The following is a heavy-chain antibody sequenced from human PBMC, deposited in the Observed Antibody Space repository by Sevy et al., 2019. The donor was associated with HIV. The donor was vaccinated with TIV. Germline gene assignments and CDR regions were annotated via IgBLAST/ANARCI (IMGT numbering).Heavy chain of an antibody. V-gene: IGHV3-23*01. J-gene: IGHJ6*03. D-gene: IGHD3-3*01. Sequence: GGSLRLSCAASGFTFSSYAMSWVRQAPGKGLEWVSAISGSGGSTYYADSVKGRFTISRDNSKNTLYLQMNSLRAEGRAVYYCAREVVLRFLEWLNTYYYYYMDVWGKGTTVTVSS. CDR1: GFTFSSYA. CDR3: AREVVLRFLEWLNTYYYYYMDV. CDR2: ISGSGGST.